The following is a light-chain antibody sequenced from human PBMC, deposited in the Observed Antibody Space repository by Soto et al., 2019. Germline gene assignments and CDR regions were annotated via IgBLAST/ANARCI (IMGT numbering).Light chain of an antibody. Sequence: QSALTQPASVSGSPGQSVTISCTGTSSYVGGYNYVSWYQQYPGKAPKLMIYEVRERPSGVSSRFSGSKSGNTASLTISGLQSEDEADYYCTSYSSTSAWLFGGGTKLTVL. CDR1: SSYVGGYNY. V-gene: IGLV2-14*01. J-gene: IGLJ3*02. CDR3: TSYSSTSAWL. CDR2: EVR.